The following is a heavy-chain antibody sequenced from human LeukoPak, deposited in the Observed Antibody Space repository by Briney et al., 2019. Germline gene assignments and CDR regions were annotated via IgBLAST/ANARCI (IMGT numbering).Heavy chain of an antibody. D-gene: IGHD6-13*01. CDR2: IYHSGST. CDR1: GYSISSGYY. CDR3: ARVRQQLGHYFDY. Sequence: SETLSLTCAVSGYSISSGYYWGWIRQPPGQGLEWIGSIYHSGSTYYNLSLKSRVTISVDTSKNQFSLKLSSVTAADTAVYYCARVRQQLGHYFDYWGQGTLVTVSS. V-gene: IGHV4-38-2*01. J-gene: IGHJ4*02.